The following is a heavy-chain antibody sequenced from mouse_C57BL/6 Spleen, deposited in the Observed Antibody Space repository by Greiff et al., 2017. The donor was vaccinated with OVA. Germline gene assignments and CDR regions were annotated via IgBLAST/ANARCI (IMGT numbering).Heavy chain of an antibody. CDR2: IYPGDGDT. J-gene: IGHJ1*03. Sequence: QVQLQQSGAELVKPGASVKISCKASGYAFSSYWMNWVKQRPGKGLEWIGQIYPGDGDTNYNGKFKGKATLTADKSSSTAYMQLSSLTSEDSAVYVCARGGDGYPRYFDVWGTGTTVTVSS. CDR3: ARGGDGYPRYFDV. V-gene: IGHV1-80*01. CDR1: GYAFSSYW. D-gene: IGHD2-3*01.